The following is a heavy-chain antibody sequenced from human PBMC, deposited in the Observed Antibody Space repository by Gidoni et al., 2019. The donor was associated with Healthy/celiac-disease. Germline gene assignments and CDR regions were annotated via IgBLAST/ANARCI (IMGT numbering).Heavy chain of an antibody. J-gene: IGHJ4*02. Sequence: QVQLQQWGAGLLKPSETLSLTCAVYGGSFSGYYWSWIRQPPGKGLEWIGEINHSGSTNYNPSLKSRVTISVDTSKNQFSLKLSSVTAADTAVYYCANSVGGPMGPFDYWGQGTLVTVSS. CDR1: GGSFSGYY. CDR3: ANSVGGPMGPFDY. D-gene: IGHD3-16*01. CDR2: INHSGST. V-gene: IGHV4-34*01.